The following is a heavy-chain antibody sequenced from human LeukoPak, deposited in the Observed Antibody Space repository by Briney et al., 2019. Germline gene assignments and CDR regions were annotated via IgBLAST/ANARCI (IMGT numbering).Heavy chain of an antibody. V-gene: IGHV4-30-2*01. CDR2: IYHSGST. J-gene: IGHJ4*02. D-gene: IGHD3-22*01. CDR3: ASRYDSSGYSFDY. Sequence: PSETLSLTCAVSGGSISSGGYFWSWIRQPPGKGLEWIGYIYHSGSTYYNPSLKSRVTISVDRSKNQFSLKLSSVTAADTAVYYCASRYDSSGYSFDYWGQGTLVTVSS. CDR1: GGSISSGGYF.